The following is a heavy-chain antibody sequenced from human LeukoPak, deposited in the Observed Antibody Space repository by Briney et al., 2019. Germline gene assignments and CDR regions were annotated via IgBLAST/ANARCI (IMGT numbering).Heavy chain of an antibody. Sequence: GGSLRLPCAASGFTFSSYIMNWVRQAPGKGLEWVSYISSSSSTIYYADSVKGRFTISRDNAKNSLYLQMNSLRAEDTAVYYCARDLEYLGWDYWGQGTLVTVSS. CDR2: ISSSSSTI. J-gene: IGHJ4*02. V-gene: IGHV3-48*01. D-gene: IGHD2/OR15-2a*01. CDR1: GFTFSSYI. CDR3: ARDLEYLGWDY.